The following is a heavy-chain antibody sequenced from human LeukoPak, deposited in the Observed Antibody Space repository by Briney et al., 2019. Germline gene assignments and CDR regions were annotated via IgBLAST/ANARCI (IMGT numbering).Heavy chain of an antibody. V-gene: IGHV3-23*01. D-gene: IGHD6-13*01. J-gene: IGHJ4*02. Sequence: GGSLRLSCAASGFTFSIYAMSWVRQAPGKGLAWVSGLNEDGGYTYYADSVKGRFTISRDNSENTLYLQMSSLRAEDTAVYYCARYSDTGYSSSWYSTPFDYWGQGTLVTVSS. CDR2: LNEDGGYT. CDR1: GFTFSIYA. CDR3: ARYSDTGYSSSWYSTPFDY.